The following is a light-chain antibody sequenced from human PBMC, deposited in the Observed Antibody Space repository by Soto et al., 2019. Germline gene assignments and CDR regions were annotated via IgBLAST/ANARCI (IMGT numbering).Light chain of an antibody. CDR2: YDS. CDR3: QVWGSSSDR. V-gene: IGLV3-21*04. Sequence: SYELTQPPSVSVAPGKTARITCGGNNIGSKSVHWYQQKPGQAPVLVIYYDSDRPSGIPERFSGSNSGNTATLTISRVEAGDEADYYCQVWGSSSDRFGGGTKLTVL. CDR1: NIGSKS. J-gene: IGLJ2*01.